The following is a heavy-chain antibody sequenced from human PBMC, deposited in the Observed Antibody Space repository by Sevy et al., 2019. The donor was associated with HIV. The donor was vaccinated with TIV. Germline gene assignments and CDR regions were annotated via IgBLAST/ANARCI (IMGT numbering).Heavy chain of an antibody. V-gene: IGHV3-30*18. D-gene: IGHD3-16*01. CDR2: ISYDGSNK. CDR1: GFTFSSYG. CDR3: AKDLTGGGSSYTTPYFQH. J-gene: IGHJ1*01. Sequence: GGSLRLSCAASGFTFSSYGMHWVRQAPGKGLEWVAVISYDGSNKYYADSVKGRFTISRDNSKNTLYLQMNSLRAEDTAVYYRAKDLTGGGSSYTTPYFQHWGQGTLVTVSS.